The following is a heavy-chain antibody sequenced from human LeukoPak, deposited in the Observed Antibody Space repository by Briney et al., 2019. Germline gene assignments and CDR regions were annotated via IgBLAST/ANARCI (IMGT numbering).Heavy chain of an antibody. CDR2: ISGGSNTI. CDR3: ARDRLIMVRGLPDY. J-gene: IGHJ4*02. CDR1: GFTFSTYG. V-gene: IGHV3-48*02. Sequence: GGSLRLSCAASGFTFSTYGMNWVRQAPGKGLEWVSYISGGSNTIYYADSVKGRFTISRDNAMNSLYLQMNSLRDEDTAVYYCARDRLIMVRGLPDYWGQGTLVTVSS. D-gene: IGHD3-10*01.